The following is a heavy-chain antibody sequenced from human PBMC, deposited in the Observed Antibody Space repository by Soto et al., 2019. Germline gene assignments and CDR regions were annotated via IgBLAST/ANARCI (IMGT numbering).Heavy chain of an antibody. D-gene: IGHD2-2*01. CDR3: ATGLGYCISTSCYALDYYGMDV. CDR2: IIPIFGTA. J-gene: IGHJ6*02. V-gene: IGHV1-69*13. CDR1: GGTFSSYA. Sequence: SVKVSCKASGGTFSSYAISWVRQAPGQGLEWMGGIIPIFGTANYAQKLQGRVTITEDESTSTAYMELSSLRSEDTAVYYCATGLGYCISTSCYALDYYGMDVWGQGTTVTVSS.